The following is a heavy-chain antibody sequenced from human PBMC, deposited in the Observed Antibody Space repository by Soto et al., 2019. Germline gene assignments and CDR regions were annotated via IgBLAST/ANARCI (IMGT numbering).Heavy chain of an antibody. J-gene: IGHJ4*01. CDR1: GVTFNNAW. D-gene: IGHD3-10*01. CDR3: TTDSCSTILIVRYDY. CDR2: IKSKTDGGTT. V-gene: IGHV3-15*07. Sequence: GGSLRLSCAAYGVTFNNAWINWVRQAPGKGLEWVGRIKSKTDGGTTDYAEPVKGRFAISRDDSNNMVYLQMNSLKIEDTAVYYCTTDSCSTILIVRYDYWSHGTLVTVSS.